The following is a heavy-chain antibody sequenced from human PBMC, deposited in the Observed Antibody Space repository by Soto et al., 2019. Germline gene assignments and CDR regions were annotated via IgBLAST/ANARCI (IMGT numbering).Heavy chain of an antibody. CDR3: ARDHMYNWNDEGWFDP. Sequence: QVQLVQSGAEVKKPGASVKVSCKASGYMFSTYDINWVRQAPGQGLEWMGWLNPNSGNTGYAQKFQGRVTMTRNTSINIAYMELSSLGSDDTAVYYCARDHMYNWNDEGWFDPWGQGTLVTVSS. V-gene: IGHV1-8*01. J-gene: IGHJ5*02. D-gene: IGHD1-20*01. CDR1: GYMFSTYD. CDR2: LNPNSGNT.